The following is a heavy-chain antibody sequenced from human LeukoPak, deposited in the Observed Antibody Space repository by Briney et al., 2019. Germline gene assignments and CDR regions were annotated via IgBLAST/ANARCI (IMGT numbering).Heavy chain of an antibody. CDR2: INPNSGGT. CDR1: GYTFTGYY. D-gene: IGHD6-19*01. CDR3: AADRYSSGWYGGDY. V-gene: IGHV1-2*02. Sequence: GASVKVSCKASGYTFTGYYMHWVRQAPGQGLEWMGWINPNSGGTNYAQKFQGRVTMTRDTSISTAYMELSRLRSDDTAVYYCAADRYSSGWYGGDYWGQGTLVTVSS. J-gene: IGHJ4*02.